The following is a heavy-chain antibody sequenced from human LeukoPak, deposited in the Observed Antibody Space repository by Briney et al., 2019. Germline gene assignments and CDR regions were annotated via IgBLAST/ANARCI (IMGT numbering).Heavy chain of an antibody. CDR1: GFTFNSYS. J-gene: IGHJ4*02. V-gene: IGHV3-48*04. CDR3: ATDPLGYSAY. D-gene: IGHD5-12*01. CDR2: ISSSSSTI. Sequence: GGSLRLSCAASGFTFNSYSMNWVRQAPGKGLEWVSYISSSSSTIYYADSVKGRFTISRDNAKNSLYLQMSSLRAKDTAVYYCATDPLGYSAYWGQGTLVTVSS.